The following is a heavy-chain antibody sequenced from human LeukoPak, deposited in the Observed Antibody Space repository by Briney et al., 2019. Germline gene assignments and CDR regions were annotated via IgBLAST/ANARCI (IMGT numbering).Heavy chain of an antibody. CDR3: ARDLAGYGGAFDI. CDR2: IYSGGDT. D-gene: IGHD5-12*01. Sequence: GGSLRLSCAASGFTVSSHYMSWVRQAPGKGLEWVSVIYSGGDTFYADSVKGRFTISRDNSRNTLYLQMNSLRAEDTAAYYCARDLAGYGGAFDIWGQGTMVTV. CDR1: GFTVSSHY. J-gene: IGHJ3*02. V-gene: IGHV3-66*01.